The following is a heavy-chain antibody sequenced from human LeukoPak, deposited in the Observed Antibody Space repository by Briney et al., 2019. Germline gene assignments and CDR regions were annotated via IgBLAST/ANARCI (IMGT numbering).Heavy chain of an antibody. D-gene: IGHD2-2*01. CDR1: GGSISSYY. CDR3: ARHCRSGLRGVPAEPYWFDP. Sequence: SETLSLTCTVSGGSISSYYWSWIRQPPGKGLEWIGYIYYSGSTNYNPSLQSRVTISVDTSKNQFSLKLSSVTAADTAVYYCARHCRSGLRGVPAEPYWFDPWGQGTLVTVSS. CDR2: IYYSGST. J-gene: IGHJ5*02. V-gene: IGHV4-59*08.